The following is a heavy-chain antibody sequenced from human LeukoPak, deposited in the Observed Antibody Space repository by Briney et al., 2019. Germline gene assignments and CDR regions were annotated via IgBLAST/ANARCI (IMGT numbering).Heavy chain of an antibody. CDR3: ARHSRPDIPARGDFDY. D-gene: IGHD3-10*01. J-gene: IGHJ4*02. CDR2: NYPGDSDT. CDR1: GYSFTSYW. Sequence: GESLKISCKGSGYSFTSYWIGWVRPMPGKGLEWMGINYPGDSDTRYSPSFQGQVTISADKSISTAYLQWSSLKASDTAMYYCARHSRPDIPARGDFDYWGQGTLVTVSS. V-gene: IGHV5-51*01.